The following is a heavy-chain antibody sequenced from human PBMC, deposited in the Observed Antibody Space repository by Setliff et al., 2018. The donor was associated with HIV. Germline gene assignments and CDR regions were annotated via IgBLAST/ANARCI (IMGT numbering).Heavy chain of an antibody. CDR3: ARDSSASRTPPLH. D-gene: IGHD2-15*01. CDR2: INIYTGDR. Sequence: WASVKVSCKASGYTFAGYGIHWVRQAPGQGLEWVGWINIYTGDRTYADNFQYRVTMTADTSTSTVYMELRHLRSDDTAVYYCARDSSASRTPPLHWGQGTLVTVSS. CDR1: GYTFAGYG. V-gene: IGHV1-18*01. J-gene: IGHJ4*02.